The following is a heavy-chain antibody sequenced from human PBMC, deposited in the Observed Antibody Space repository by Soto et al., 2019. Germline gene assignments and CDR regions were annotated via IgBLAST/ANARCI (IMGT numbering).Heavy chain of an antibody. D-gene: IGHD4-17*01. Sequence: SVKVSCKASGGTFSSYAISWVRQAPGQGLEWMGGIIPIFGTANYAQKFQGRVTITADESTSTAYMELSSLRSEDTAVYYCAKFDYEVPDAFDIWGQGTMVTVSS. J-gene: IGHJ3*02. CDR2: IIPIFGTA. V-gene: IGHV1-69*13. CDR3: AKFDYEVPDAFDI. CDR1: GGTFSSYA.